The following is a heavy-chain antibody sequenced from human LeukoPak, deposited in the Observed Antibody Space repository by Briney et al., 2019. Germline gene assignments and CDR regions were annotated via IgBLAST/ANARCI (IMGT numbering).Heavy chain of an antibody. CDR2: IYPDDSDT. Sequence: GESLKLSCKGSGYRFADYWIAWVRQVPGQGLEWMGVIYPDDSDTRYSPSFLAQGSISADKFISSAYLQWSSLKASDTAMYYCARPVEMATSPFDDWGQGTLVTVSS. V-gene: IGHV5-51*01. J-gene: IGHJ4*02. D-gene: IGHD5-24*01. CDR3: ARPVEMATSPFDD. CDR1: GYRFADYW.